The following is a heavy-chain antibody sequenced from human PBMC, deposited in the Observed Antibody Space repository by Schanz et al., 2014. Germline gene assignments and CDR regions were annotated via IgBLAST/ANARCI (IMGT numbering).Heavy chain of an antibody. V-gene: IGHV1-46*01. Sequence: QVQLVQSGAEVKKPGASVKVSCKAFGYSFTSYYIHWVRQAPGQGLEWMATINPSGGSTSFAQKCQSRVTMTRATSTSTVNMELTSLRSEDTAVYYCARDPYSASYFPSPPLYGLDVWGQGTTVTVSS. CDR3: ARDPYSASYFPSPPLYGLDV. CDR1: GYSFTSYY. D-gene: IGHD1-26*01. CDR2: INPSGGST. J-gene: IGHJ6*02.